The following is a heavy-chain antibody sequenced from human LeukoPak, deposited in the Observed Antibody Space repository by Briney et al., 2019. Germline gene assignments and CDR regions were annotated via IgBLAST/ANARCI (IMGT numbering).Heavy chain of an antibody. D-gene: IGHD6-13*01. CDR2: IYYSGST. V-gene: IGHV4-59*01. CDR1: GGSISSYY. CDR3: ARERDLQQQLRWISYFDY. J-gene: IGHJ4*02. Sequence: SETPSLTCTVSGGSISSYYWSWIRQPPGKGLEWIGYIYYSGSTNYNPSLKSRVTISVDTSKNQFSLKLSSVTAADTAVYYCARERDLQQQLRWISYFDYWGQGTLVTVSS.